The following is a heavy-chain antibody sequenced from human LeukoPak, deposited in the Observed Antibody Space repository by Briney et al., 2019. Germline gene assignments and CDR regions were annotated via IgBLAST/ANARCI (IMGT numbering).Heavy chain of an antibody. D-gene: IGHD5-12*01. Sequence: ASVKVSCKASGYSLPTYGIGWVRQAPGQGLEWMGWMNTNSGFTNYAQNLQDRLSMTADTSTTTAYMELKSLRSDDTAMYYCASRSLGSSGYDYIFDSWGQGTLVTVSS. V-gene: IGHV1-18*01. J-gene: IGHJ4*02. CDR1: GYSLPTYG. CDR3: ASRSLGSSGYDYIFDS. CDR2: MNTNSGFT.